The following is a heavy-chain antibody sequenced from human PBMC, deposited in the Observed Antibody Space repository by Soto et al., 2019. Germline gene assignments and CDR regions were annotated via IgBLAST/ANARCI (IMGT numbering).Heavy chain of an antibody. J-gene: IGHJ6*02. D-gene: IGHD3-3*01. CDR3: ARPTTYYDFWSGYSQSLVYGMDV. CDR2: IIPIFGTA. V-gene: IGHV1-69*06. CDR1: GYTFTSYG. Sequence: QVQLVQSGAEVKKPGASVKVSCKASGYTFTSYGISWVRQAPGQGLEWMGGIIPIFGTANYAQKFQGRVTITADKSTSTAYMELSSLRSEDTAVYYCARPTTYYDFWSGYSQSLVYGMDVWGQGTTVTVSS.